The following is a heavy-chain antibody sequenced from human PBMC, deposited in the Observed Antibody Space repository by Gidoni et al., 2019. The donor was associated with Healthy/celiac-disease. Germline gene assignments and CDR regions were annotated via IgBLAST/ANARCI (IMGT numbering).Heavy chain of an antibody. D-gene: IGHD3-22*01. CDR2: ISGSGGST. CDR3: AKVKDAYDSSGYRYYFDY. Sequence: EVQLLESGGGLVQPGGSLRLSCAASGFTFSSYAMSWVRQAPGKGLEWVSAISGSGGSTYYADSVKGRFTIPRDNSKNTLYLQMNSLRAEDTAVYYCAKVKDAYDSSGYRYYFDYWGQGTLVTVSS. V-gene: IGHV3-23*01. CDR1: GFTFSSYA. J-gene: IGHJ4*02.